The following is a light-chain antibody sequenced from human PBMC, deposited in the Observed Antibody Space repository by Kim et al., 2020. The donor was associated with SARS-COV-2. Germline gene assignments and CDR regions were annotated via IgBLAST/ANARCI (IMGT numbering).Light chain of an antibody. V-gene: IGKV3-15*01. CDR2: GAS. CDR1: QSVSSN. Sequence: EMAMTQSPATLSVSPGERATLSCRASQSVSSNLAWYQQKPGQAPRLLIYGASTRATGVPARFSGSGSGTEFTLTISSLQSEDFALYYCQQYNNWVTFGGGTKVDIK. J-gene: IGKJ4*01. CDR3: QQYNNWVT.